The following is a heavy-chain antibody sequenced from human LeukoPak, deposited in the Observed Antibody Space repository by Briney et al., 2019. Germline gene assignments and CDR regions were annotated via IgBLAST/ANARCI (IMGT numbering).Heavy chain of an antibody. D-gene: IGHD3-10*01. CDR2: ISGSGGST. CDR3: ARDLRGAFDI. J-gene: IGHJ3*02. CDR1: GFTFSSYA. Sequence: GGSLRLSCAASGFTFSSYAMSWVRQAPGKGLEWVSAISGSGGSTYYADSVRGRFTISRDNAKNSLYLQMNSLRAEDTAVYYCARDLRGAFDIWGQGTMVTVSS. V-gene: IGHV3-23*01.